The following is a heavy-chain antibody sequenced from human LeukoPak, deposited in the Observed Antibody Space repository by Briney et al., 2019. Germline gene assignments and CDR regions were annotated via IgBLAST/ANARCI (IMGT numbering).Heavy chain of an antibody. CDR2: IYTSGST. J-gene: IGHJ4*02. Sequence: SETLSLTCTVSGGSISSGSYYWSWIRQPAGKGLEWIGRIYTSGSTNYNPSLKSRVTISVDTSKNQFSLKLSSVTAADTAVYYCARGRVRGVTHFDYWGQGTLVTVSS. CDR1: GGSISSGSYY. D-gene: IGHD3-10*01. V-gene: IGHV4-61*02. CDR3: ARGRVRGVTHFDY.